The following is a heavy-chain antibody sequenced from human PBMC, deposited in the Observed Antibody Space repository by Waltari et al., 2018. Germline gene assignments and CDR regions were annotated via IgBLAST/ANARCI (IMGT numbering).Heavy chain of an antibody. CDR2: IYYSGST. CDR1: GGSISSSSYY. D-gene: IGHD6-13*01. CDR3: ARVERIAAAGTDYFDY. V-gene: IGHV4-39*07. Sequence: QLQLQESGPGLVKPSETLSLTCTVSGGSISSSSYYWGWIRQPPGKGLEWIGSIYYSGSTYYNPSLKSRVTISVDTSKNQFSLKLSSVTAADTAVYYCARVERIAAAGTDYFDYWGQGTLVTVSS. J-gene: IGHJ4*02.